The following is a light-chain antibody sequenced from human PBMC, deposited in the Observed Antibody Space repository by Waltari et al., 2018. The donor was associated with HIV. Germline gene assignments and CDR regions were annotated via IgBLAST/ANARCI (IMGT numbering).Light chain of an antibody. J-gene: IGLJ3*02. Sequence: QSELTPPPSVSGIPGQRVTISCSGSSSNIGSNSGSWYQQLPGTAPKLLITRNNQRPSGVPDRFSGSKSGTSASLAISGLRAEDEADYFCAASDDSLSGWLFGGGTKLTVL. V-gene: IGLV1-47*01. CDR2: RNN. CDR3: AASDDSLSGWL. CDR1: SSNIGSNS.